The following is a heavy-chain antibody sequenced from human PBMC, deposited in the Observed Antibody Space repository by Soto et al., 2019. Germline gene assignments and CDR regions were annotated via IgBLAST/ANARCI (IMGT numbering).Heavy chain of an antibody. J-gene: IGHJ4*02. V-gene: IGHV5-51*01. CDR1: GYSFTSYW. Sequence: PGESLKIACKASGYSFTSYWVAWVRQMPGKGLEWMGIIYPGDSATTYSPSFQGQVTISADKSTSTAYLQWSSLEASDTATYYCARRNDYGNYDFDYWGQGTLVTVSS. CDR3: ARRNDYGNYDFDY. D-gene: IGHD4-17*01. CDR2: IYPGDSAT.